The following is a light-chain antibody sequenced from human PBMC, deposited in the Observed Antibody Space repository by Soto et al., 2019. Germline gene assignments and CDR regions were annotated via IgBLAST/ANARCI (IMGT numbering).Light chain of an antibody. CDR3: QQYNNWPPDRT. J-gene: IGKJ1*01. CDR1: QSVGSN. CDR2: GAS. V-gene: IGKV3-15*01. Sequence: EIVVTQSPATLSVSPGESATLSCRASQSVGSNLAWYQQKPGQAPRLLIYGASTRATGIPARFSGSGSGTEFTLTISSLQSEDFAIYFCQQYNNWPPDRTFGQGTKVEIK.